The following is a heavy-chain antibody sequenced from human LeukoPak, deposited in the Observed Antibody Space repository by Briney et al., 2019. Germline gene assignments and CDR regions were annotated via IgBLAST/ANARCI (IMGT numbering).Heavy chain of an antibody. J-gene: IGHJ3*01. Sequence: PGGSLRLSCAASGFNFNDAAMTWVRQAPGKGREWVSLVSSSGRNTYYTDSVRGRFTISRDNSKKTPSLQMNSLRVEDTAIYYCAKDIQLSAWGLGTMVSVSS. CDR2: VSSSGRNT. CDR1: GFNFNDAA. D-gene: IGHD5-24*01. CDR3: AKDIQLSA. V-gene: IGHV3-23*01.